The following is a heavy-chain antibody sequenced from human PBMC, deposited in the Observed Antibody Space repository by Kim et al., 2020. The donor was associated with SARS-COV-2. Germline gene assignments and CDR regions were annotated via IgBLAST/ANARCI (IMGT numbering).Heavy chain of an antibody. Sequence: GGSLRLSCAASGFTFSSYGMHWVRQAPGKGLEWVTVIWYDGSNKYYADSVKGRFTISRDNSKNTLYLQMNSLRAEDTAVYYCAKGGDFDWLLIDGTWGQG. CDR3: AKGGDFDWLLIDGT. V-gene: IGHV3-33*06. CDR1: GFTFSSYG. CDR2: IWYDGSNK. D-gene: IGHD3-9*01. J-gene: IGHJ1*01.